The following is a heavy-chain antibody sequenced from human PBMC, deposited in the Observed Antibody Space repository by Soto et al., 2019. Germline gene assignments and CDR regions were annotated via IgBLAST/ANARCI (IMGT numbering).Heavy chain of an antibody. CDR3: VRGYPEVDFDF. J-gene: IGHJ4*02. CDR2: IWSDGNMK. CDR1: GFTFSNYG. D-gene: IGHD2-2*01. V-gene: IGHV3-33*01. Sequence: QVQLVESGGGVVRPGRSLSLSCEASGFTFSNYGLHWVRQVPGKGLEWVGGIWSDGNMKLYGDSVKGRFTISRDNSQNTRFLHMSRLRAEDTAVYYCVRGYPEVDFDFWGQGTLDTVSS.